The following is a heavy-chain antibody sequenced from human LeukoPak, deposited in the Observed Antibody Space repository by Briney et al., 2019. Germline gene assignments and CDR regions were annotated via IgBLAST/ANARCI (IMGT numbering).Heavy chain of an antibody. CDR2: INLNSGDT. V-gene: IGHV1-2*02. D-gene: IGHD6-19*01. CDR1: VDTFTGYY. Sequence: ASVKVSCKASVDTFTGYYMHWLGQAPGQGREGMGWINLNSGDTNYAQKFQDRVPVTRDTSITTAYMELSWLRSDDTAVYYCARVGSSGWYVHPTLDYWGQGTLVTVSS. CDR3: ARVGSSGWYVHPTLDY. J-gene: IGHJ4*02.